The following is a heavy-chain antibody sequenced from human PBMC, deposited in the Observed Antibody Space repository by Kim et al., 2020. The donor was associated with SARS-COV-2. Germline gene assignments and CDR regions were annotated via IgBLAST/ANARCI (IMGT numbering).Heavy chain of an antibody. V-gene: IGHV4-59*01. D-gene: IGHD3-10*01. CDR3: ARDRSYYGMDV. CDR2: T. J-gene: IGHJ6*02. Sequence: TNYHPSLKSRVTISVDTYKNQFSLKLSSVTAADTAGYYYARDRSYYGMDVWGQGTTVTVSS.